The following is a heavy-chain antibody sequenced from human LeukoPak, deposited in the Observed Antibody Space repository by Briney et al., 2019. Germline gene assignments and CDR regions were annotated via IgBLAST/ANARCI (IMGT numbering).Heavy chain of an antibody. D-gene: IGHD3-16*01. V-gene: IGHV3-21*01. Sequence: GGSLRLSCAASGFTFSSYAMTWVRQAPDKGLEWVSSISSSSSYIYCADSVKGRFTISRDNAKNSLYLQMNSLRAEDTAVYYCARLCAGFQFDPWGPGTLVTVSS. J-gene: IGHJ5*02. CDR1: GFTFSSYA. CDR2: ISSSSSYI. CDR3: ARLCAGFQFDP.